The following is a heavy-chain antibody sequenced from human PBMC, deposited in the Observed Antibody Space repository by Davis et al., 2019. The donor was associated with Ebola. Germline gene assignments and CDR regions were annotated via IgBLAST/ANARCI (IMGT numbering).Heavy chain of an antibody. V-gene: IGHV4-59*01. CDR3: ARLAAADEGLDY. CDR1: GGSISSYY. D-gene: IGHD6-13*01. J-gene: IGHJ4*02. CDR2: TYYSGST. Sequence: SETLSLTCTVSGGSISSYYWSWIRQPPGKGLEWIGYTYYSGSTNYNPSLKSRVTISVDTSKNQFSLKLSSVTAADTAVYYCARLAAADEGLDYWGQGTLVTVSS.